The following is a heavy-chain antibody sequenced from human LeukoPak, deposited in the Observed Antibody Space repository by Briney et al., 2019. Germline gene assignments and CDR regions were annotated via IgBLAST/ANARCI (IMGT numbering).Heavy chain of an antibody. CDR2: ISGSGDST. Sequence: GVSLRLSCAASGFTFSSYAMSWVRQAPGKGLEWVSAISGSGDSTYYADSVKGRFTISRDNSKNTLYLQMSSLRAEDTAVYYCAKDLLLHYYDSQSVWGQGTMVTVSS. J-gene: IGHJ3*01. CDR3: AKDLLLHYYDSQSV. CDR1: GFTFSSYA. D-gene: IGHD3-22*01. V-gene: IGHV3-23*01.